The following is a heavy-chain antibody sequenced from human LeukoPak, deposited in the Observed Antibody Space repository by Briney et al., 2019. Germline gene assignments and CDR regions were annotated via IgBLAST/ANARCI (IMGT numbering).Heavy chain of an antibody. CDR1: GDSIKSSSYY. CDR2: IYYSGTT. V-gene: IGHV4-39*07. J-gene: IGHJ3*02. D-gene: IGHD3-22*01. CDR3: ARESYYDSSGYSHDAFDI. Sequence: PSETLSLTCTVSGDSIKSSSYYWAWVRQPPGKGLEWIASIYYSGTTYYNPSLKSRVTIAVDTSKNQFSLKLNSVTAADTAVYYCARESYYDSSGYSHDAFDIWGQGTMVTVSS.